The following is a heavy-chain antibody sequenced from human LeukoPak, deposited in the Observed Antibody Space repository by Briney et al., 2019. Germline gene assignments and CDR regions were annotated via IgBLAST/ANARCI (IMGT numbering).Heavy chain of an antibody. CDR2: ISGSGGSI. V-gene: IGHV3-23*01. CDR3: AKVRGSYSTGYFDY. J-gene: IGHJ4*02. D-gene: IGHD1-26*01. Sequence: GGSLRLSCAASRFTFSSYAMNWVRQAPGKGLEWVSAISGSGGSIYYTDSVKGRFTISRDNSKNTLFLQMNSLRAEDTAVYYCAKVRGSYSTGYFDYWGQGTLVTVSS. CDR1: RFTFSSYA.